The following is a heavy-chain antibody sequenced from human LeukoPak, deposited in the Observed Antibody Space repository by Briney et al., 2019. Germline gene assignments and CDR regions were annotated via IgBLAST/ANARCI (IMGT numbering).Heavy chain of an antibody. CDR1: GFTFSDYY. Sequence: GGSLRLSCAASGFTFSDYYMSWIRQAPGKGLEWVSYISSSGSTIYYADSVKGRFTISRDNAKNSLYLQMNSLRAEDTAVYYCARDRHYYDSSGMGMDVWGQGTTVTASS. CDR2: ISSSGSTI. D-gene: IGHD3-22*01. V-gene: IGHV3-11*01. CDR3: ARDRHYYDSSGMGMDV. J-gene: IGHJ6*02.